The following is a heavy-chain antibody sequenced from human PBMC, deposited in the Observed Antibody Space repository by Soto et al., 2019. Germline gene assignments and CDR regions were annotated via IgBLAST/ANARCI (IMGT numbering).Heavy chain of an antibody. J-gene: IGHJ6*03. Sequence: ASVKVSCKASGYTFTSYYMHWVRQAPGQGLEWMGIINPSDGSTSYAQKFQGRATMTRDTSTSTVYMELRSLRPEDTAVYYCAKSLLFVEHAYMDVWGKGTTVTVSS. CDR3: AKSLLFVEHAYMDV. CDR2: INPSDGST. D-gene: IGHD1-1*01. V-gene: IGHV1-46*01. CDR1: GYTFTSYY.